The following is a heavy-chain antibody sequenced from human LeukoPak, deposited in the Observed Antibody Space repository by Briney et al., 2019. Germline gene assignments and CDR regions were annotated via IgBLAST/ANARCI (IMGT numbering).Heavy chain of an antibody. D-gene: IGHD1-26*01. CDR3: ARGRSNYYGMDV. Sequence: SETLSLTCAVSGGSIKSNNWWSWVRQPPGKGLEWIGYIYYNENTNYSPSLKSRVTMSVDTSKNLFSLKVSSVTAADTAVYYCARGRSNYYGMDVWGQGTTVTVSS. J-gene: IGHJ6*02. V-gene: IGHV4-4*02. CDR1: GGSIKSNNW. CDR2: IYYNENT.